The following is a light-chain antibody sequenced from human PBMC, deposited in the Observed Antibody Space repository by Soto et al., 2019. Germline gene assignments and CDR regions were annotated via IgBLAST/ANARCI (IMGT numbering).Light chain of an antibody. V-gene: IGLV2-11*01. Sequence: QSALTQPRSVSGSPGQSVTISCTGTSSDVGSWNYVSWYQHYPGQAPKLIIYDINKRPSGVPDRFSGSKSGNTASLTISGLQVEDDADYYCCSYAGLYSWVFGGGTKLTVL. CDR3: CSYAGLYSWV. CDR2: DIN. CDR1: SSDVGSWNY. J-gene: IGLJ3*02.